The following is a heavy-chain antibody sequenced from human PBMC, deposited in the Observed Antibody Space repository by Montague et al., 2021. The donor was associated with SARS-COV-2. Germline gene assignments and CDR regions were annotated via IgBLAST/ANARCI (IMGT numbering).Heavy chain of an antibody. D-gene: IGHD5-12*01. CDR2: ISSIGNT. J-gene: IGHJ4*02. V-gene: IGHV3-23*01. CDR3: ATWMDIHFDH. Sequence: SLRLSCAASGFIFSNYAVSWVRQAPGKGLEWVSTISSIGNTHYTDAVTGRFTISRDNSENSVYLHVDNLRADDTAVYYCATWMDIHFDHWGQGTPVTVSS. CDR1: GFIFSNYA.